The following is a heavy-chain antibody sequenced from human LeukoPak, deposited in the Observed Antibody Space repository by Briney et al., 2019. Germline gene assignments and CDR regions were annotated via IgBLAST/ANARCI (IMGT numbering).Heavy chain of an antibody. CDR2: INWNGGST. CDR1: GFTFDDYG. J-gene: IGHJ4*02. CDR3: ARDLGQFLEWLSKPSYFDY. Sequence: GGSLRLSCAASGFTFDDYGMSWVRQAPGKGLEWVSGINWNGGSTGYADSVKGRFTISRDNAKNSLYLQTNSLRAEDTALYYCARDLGQFLEWLSKPSYFDYWGQGTLVTVSS. V-gene: IGHV3-20*04. D-gene: IGHD3-3*01.